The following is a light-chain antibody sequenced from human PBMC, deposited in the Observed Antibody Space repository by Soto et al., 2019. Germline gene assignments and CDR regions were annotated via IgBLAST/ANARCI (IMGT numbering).Light chain of an antibody. Sequence: EIVMTQSPATLSVSPGESATLTCRASQSISSELAWYQQKPGQPPRLHIYGASIRATGVPARFTGSGSGSDFTLTISGLQSADFAVYYCQQGHNWPLTFGQGTRLEI. CDR3: QQGHNWPLT. CDR2: GAS. J-gene: IGKJ2*01. CDR1: QSISSE. V-gene: IGKV3-15*01.